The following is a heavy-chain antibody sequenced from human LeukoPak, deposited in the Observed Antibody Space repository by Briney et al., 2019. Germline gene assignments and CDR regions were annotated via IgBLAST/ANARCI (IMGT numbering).Heavy chain of an antibody. CDR1: GGSINSYY. J-gene: IGHJ4*02. CDR3: ARVDIRTAFFDY. CDR2: IYSSGST. Sequence: SETLSLTCTVSGGSINSYYWSWIRQPPGKGLEWIGRIYSSGSTGYNPSLKSRGTMSLDTSKNQFSLNLSSVTAAATAVYYCARVDIRTAFFDYWGQGTLVTVSS. V-gene: IGHV4-4*07. D-gene: IGHD5-12*01.